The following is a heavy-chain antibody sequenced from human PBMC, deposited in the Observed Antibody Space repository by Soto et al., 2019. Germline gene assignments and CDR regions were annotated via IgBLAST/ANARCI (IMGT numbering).Heavy chain of an antibody. D-gene: IGHD3-16*01. CDR1: GHTFSNYW. V-gene: IGHV5-51*01. Sequence: GESLKISCKGTGHTFSNYWIAWVRQMPGKGLEWMGIVNPGDSDTKYSPSFQGQATISADKSISTAHLQWSSLKASDTAIYYCETHSSPDYDKYGMDVWGQGTTVTVSS. CDR2: VNPGDSDT. CDR3: ETHSSPDYDKYGMDV. J-gene: IGHJ6*02.